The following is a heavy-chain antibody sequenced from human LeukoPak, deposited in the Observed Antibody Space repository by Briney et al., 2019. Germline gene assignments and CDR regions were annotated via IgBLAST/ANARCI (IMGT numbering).Heavy chain of an antibody. CDR2: IYYSGST. CDR1: GGSISSSSYY. V-gene: IGHV4-39*01. CDR3: ARHGDTAMDYYYYYYYMDV. D-gene: IGHD5-18*01. Sequence: SETLSLTCTVSGGSISSSSYYWGWIRQPPGKGLEWIGSIYYSGSTYYNPSLKSRVTISVDTSKNQFSLKLSSVTAADTAVYYCARHGDTAMDYYYYYYYMDVWGKGTTVTVSS. J-gene: IGHJ6*03.